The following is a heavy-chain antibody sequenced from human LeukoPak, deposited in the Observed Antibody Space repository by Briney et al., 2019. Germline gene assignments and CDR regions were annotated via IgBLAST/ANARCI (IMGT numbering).Heavy chain of an antibody. CDR2: IKQDGSEK. CDR1: GFTFSSYW. V-gene: IGHV3-7*01. CDR3: ARGYDFWSGPYYFDY. D-gene: IGHD3-3*01. Sequence: GGSLRLSCAASGFTFSSYWMSWVRQAPGKGLEWVANIKQDGSEKYYVDSVKGRFTISRDNAKNSLFLQMNSLRAVDTAVYYCARGYDFWSGPYYFDYWGQGTLVTVSS. J-gene: IGHJ4*02.